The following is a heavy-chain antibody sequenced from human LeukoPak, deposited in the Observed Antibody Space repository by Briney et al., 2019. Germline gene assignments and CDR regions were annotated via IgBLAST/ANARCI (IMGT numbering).Heavy chain of an antibody. D-gene: IGHD2-8*01. Sequence: PSETLSLTCTVSGGSISSSSYYWGWIRQPPGKGLEWIGSIYYSGSTYYNPSLKSRVTISVDTSKNQFSLKLSSVTAADTAVYYCARVLYPRYYFDYWGQGTLVTVSS. CDR3: ARVLYPRYYFDY. V-gene: IGHV4-39*07. J-gene: IGHJ4*02. CDR1: GGSISSSSYY. CDR2: IYYSGST.